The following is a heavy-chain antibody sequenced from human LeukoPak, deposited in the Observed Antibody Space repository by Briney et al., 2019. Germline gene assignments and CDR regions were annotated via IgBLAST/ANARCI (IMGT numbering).Heavy chain of an antibody. CDR2: IIPIFGTA. Sequence: SVKVSCKASGYTFTSYGISWVRQAPGQGLEWMGGIIPIFGTANYAQKFQGRVTITTDESTSTAYMEVSSLRSEDTAVYYCATSIRFLEWLPPSGYMDVWGKGTTVTVSS. CDR1: GYTFTSYG. D-gene: IGHD3-3*01. J-gene: IGHJ6*03. V-gene: IGHV1-69*05. CDR3: ATSIRFLEWLPPSGYMDV.